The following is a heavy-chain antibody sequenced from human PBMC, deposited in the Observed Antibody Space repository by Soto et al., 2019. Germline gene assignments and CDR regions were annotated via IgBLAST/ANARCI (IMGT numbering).Heavy chain of an antibody. CDR2: IYWDNDK. Sequence: QITLKESGPTLVKPTQTLTLTCTFSGFSLSTSGVGVGWIRQPPGKALEWLALIYWDNDKRYSPSLKSRLTITKDTSKNQVVPKMTNMDPVDTATYYCAHLTTVTTVDYWGQGTLVTVSS. D-gene: IGHD4-17*01. CDR3: AHLTTVTTVDY. V-gene: IGHV2-5*02. CDR1: GFSLSTSGVG. J-gene: IGHJ4*02.